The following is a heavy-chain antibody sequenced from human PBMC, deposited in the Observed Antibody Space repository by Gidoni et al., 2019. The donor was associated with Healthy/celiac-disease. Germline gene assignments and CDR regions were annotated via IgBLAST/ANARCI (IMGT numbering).Heavy chain of an antibody. J-gene: IGHJ4*02. CDR2: ISGSGGST. CDR1: GFTFSSYA. Sequence: EVQLLESGGGLVQPGGSLRLSCAASGFTFSSYAMSWVRQAPGKGLEWVSAISGSGGSTYYADSVKGRFTISRDNSKNTLYLQMNSLRAEDTAVYYCAKGLWFGELLPNYFDYWGQGTLVTVSS. CDR3: AKGLWFGELLPNYFDY. V-gene: IGHV3-23*01. D-gene: IGHD3-10*01.